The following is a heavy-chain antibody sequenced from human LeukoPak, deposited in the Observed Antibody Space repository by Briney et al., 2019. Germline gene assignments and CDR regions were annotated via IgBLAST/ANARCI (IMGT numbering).Heavy chain of an antibody. V-gene: IGHV3-30-3*01. D-gene: IGHD6-13*01. CDR1: GFTFLNYA. Sequence: QPGGSLRLSCVASGFTFLNYAVHWVRQAPGKGLEWVAVMSYDGNNNDYAHSVKGRFTLSRDNSKNTLYLQMNSLRPEDTAVYYCAREWGAAADYWGQGTLVTVSS. J-gene: IGHJ4*02. CDR3: AREWGAAADY. CDR2: MSYDGNNN.